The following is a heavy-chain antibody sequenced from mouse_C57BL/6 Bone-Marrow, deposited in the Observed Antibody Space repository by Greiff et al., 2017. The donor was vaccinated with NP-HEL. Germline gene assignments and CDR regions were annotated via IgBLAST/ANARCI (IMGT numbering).Heavy chain of an antibody. CDR2: ISYDGSN. Sequence: EVKLMESGPGLVKPSQSLSLTCSVTGYSITSGYYWNWIRQFPGNKLEWMGYISYDGSNNYNPSLKNRISITRDTSKNQFFLKLNSVTTEDTATYYCARRGGRYYFDYWGQGTTLTVSS. J-gene: IGHJ2*01. V-gene: IGHV3-6*01. CDR1: GYSITSGYY. CDR3: ARRGGRYYFDY.